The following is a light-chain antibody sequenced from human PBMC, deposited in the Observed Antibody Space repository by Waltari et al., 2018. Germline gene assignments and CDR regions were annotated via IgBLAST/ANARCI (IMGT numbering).Light chain of an antibody. CDR1: SRAVGGYNY. J-gene: IGLJ2*01. CDR2: DVS. CDR3: SSYTSSSTVV. V-gene: IGLV2-14*03. Sequence: QSALTQPASVSGSPGPSLTISCTGTSRAVGGYNYVPWYQQHPGKAPKLMIYDVSNRPSGVSNRFSGSKSGNTASLTISGLQAEDEADYYCSSYTSSSTVVFGGGTKLTVL.